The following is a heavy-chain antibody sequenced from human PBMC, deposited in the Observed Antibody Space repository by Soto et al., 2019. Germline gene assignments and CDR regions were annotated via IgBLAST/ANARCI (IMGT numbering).Heavy chain of an antibody. Sequence: QITLKESGPTLVKPTQPLTLTCTFSGFSLSTSGVGVGWIRQPPGKALEWLALIYWNDDKRYSPSLKSRLTITKDTSKNQVVLTMTNMDPVDTATYYCAHTAPLVGATSFDYWGQGTLVTVSS. CDR3: AHTAPLVGATSFDY. V-gene: IGHV2-5*01. CDR1: GFSLSTSGVG. CDR2: IYWNDDK. D-gene: IGHD1-26*01. J-gene: IGHJ4*02.